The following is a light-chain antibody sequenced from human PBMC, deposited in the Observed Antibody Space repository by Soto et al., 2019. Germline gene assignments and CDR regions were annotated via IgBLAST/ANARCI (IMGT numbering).Light chain of an antibody. CDR3: AAWDDSLKGV. CDR1: SSNIGSNT. Sequence: QSVLTRPPSASGTPGQRVTISCSGSSSNIGSNTVNWYQQLPGTAPKLLIYSNNQRPSGVPDRFSGSKSGTSASLAISGLQSEDEADYYCAAWDDSLKGVFGGGTKLTVL. CDR2: SNN. J-gene: IGLJ2*01. V-gene: IGLV1-44*01.